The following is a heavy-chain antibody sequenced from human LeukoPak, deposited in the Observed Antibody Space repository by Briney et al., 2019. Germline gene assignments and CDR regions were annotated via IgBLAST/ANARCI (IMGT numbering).Heavy chain of an antibody. Sequence: ASVKVSCKASGYTFTIYDINWVRQATGQGLEWMGWMNPNSGNTGYAQKFQGRVTMTRNTTISTAYMELSSLRSEDTAVYYCARGLGFWVYYYYYGMDVWGQGTTVTVSS. CDR3: ARGLGFWVYYYYYGMDV. CDR2: MNPNSGNT. CDR1: GYTFTIYD. V-gene: IGHV1-8*01. J-gene: IGHJ6*02. D-gene: IGHD3-10*01.